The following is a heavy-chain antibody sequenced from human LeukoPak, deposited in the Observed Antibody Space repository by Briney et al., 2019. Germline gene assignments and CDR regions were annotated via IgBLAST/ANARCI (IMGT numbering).Heavy chain of an antibody. CDR1: GFTFSSYW. CDR3: ARASGTGSRGYVQIDY. V-gene: IGHV3-74*01. CDR2: INSDGSSA. D-gene: IGHD3-22*01. J-gene: IGHJ4*02. Sequence: GGSLRLSCAASGFTFSSYWMHWVRQAPGKGLGWVSRINSDGSSATYAESVKGRFTISRDDAQNTLYLQINNLGAEDTAVYYCARASGTGSRGYVQIDYWGQGTLVTVSS.